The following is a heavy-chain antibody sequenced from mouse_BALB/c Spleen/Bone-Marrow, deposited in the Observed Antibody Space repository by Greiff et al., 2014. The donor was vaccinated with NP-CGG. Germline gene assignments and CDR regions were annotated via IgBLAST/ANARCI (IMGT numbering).Heavy chain of an antibody. CDR3: ARRYYGSSYYYAMDY. CDR2: IYWDDDK. V-gene: IGHV8-12*01. CDR1: GFSLSTSGMG. J-gene: IGHJ4*01. Sequence: ESGPGILQPSQTLSLTCSFSGFSLSTSGMGVSWIRQPSGKGLEWLAHIYWDDDKRYNPSLKSRLTISKDTTSNQVFLKITSVDTADTATYYCARRYYGSSYYYAMDYWGQGTSFTVSS. D-gene: IGHD1-1*01.